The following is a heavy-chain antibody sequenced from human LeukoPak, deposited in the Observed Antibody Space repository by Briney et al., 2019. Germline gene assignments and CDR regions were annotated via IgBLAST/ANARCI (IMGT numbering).Heavy chain of an antibody. CDR3: ARVQRYCSGGSCLYYYYMDV. CDR2: IYTSGST. Sequence: PSETLSLTCTVSGGSISSGSYYWSWIRQPAGKGLEWIGRIYTSGSTNYNPSLKSRVTISVDTSKNQFSLKLSSVTAADTAVYYCARVQRYCSGGSCLYYYYMDVWGKGTTVTVSS. V-gene: IGHV4-61*02. CDR1: GGSISSGSYY. J-gene: IGHJ6*03. D-gene: IGHD2-15*01.